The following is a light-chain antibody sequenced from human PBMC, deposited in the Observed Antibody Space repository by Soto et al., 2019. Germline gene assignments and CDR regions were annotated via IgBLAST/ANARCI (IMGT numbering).Light chain of an antibody. J-gene: IGLJ1*01. CDR1: SSNIGAGYD. CDR2: GSI. Sequence: QSVLTLPPSVSGAPGQRVTISCTGSSSNIGAGYDVHWYQQRPGTAPKLLIFGSINRPSGVPDRFSGSKSGTSASLAITGIQAEDEGDYYCQSYDSTMSARYVLGTGNQVTVL. V-gene: IGLV1-40*01. CDR3: QSYDSTMSARYV.